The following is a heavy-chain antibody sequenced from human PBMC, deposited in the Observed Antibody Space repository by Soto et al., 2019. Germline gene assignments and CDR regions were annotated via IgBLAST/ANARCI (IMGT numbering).Heavy chain of an antibody. CDR2: ISYDGSNK. V-gene: IGHV3-30*18. Sequence: GGSLRLSCAASGFTFSSYGMHWVRQAPGKGLEWVAVISYDGSNKYYADSVKGRFTISRDNSKNTLYLQMNSLRAEDTAVYYCAKDGSWYGSGRFTDYWGQGTLVTVSS. D-gene: IGHD3-10*01. J-gene: IGHJ4*02. CDR1: GFTFSSYG. CDR3: AKDGSWYGSGRFTDY.